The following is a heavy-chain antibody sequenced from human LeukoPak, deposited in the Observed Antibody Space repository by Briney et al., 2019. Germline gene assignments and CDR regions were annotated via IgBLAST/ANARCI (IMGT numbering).Heavy chain of an antibody. D-gene: IGHD3-9*01. V-gene: IGHV3-23*01. CDR3: ARCPGGHDVLTPYRSYVFVT. Sequence: PGGSQRLSCTASASTFSSYSMSCLRQAPGKGLQWPSTISRRGSRAFSADSVKAWFSVPRDNSKNVLYLDMDGLRADDTALYFCARCPGGHDVLTPYRSYVFVTWGLGTLVTVSS. J-gene: IGHJ5*02. CDR1: ASTFSSYS. CDR2: ISRRGSRA.